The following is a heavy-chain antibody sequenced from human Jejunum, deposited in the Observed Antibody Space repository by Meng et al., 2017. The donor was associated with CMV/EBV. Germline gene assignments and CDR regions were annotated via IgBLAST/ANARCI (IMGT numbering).Heavy chain of an antibody. CDR3: ARDWGHFSGSGSYYSRFDY. CDR2: ITQDGTEK. D-gene: IGHD3-10*01. CDR1: SYW. V-gene: IGHV3-7*01. Sequence: SYWMGWVRQAPGKGLGWVANITQDGTEKYYLDSVKGRFTISRDNAKNSLYLQMNSLRAEDTAVYYCARDWGHFSGSGSYYSRFDYWGQGTLVTVSS. J-gene: IGHJ4*02.